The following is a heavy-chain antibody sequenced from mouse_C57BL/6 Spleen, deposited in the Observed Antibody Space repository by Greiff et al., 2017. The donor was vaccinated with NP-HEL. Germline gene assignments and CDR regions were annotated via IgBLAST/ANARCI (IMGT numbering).Heavy chain of an antibody. V-gene: IGHV5-9*01. Sequence: DVKLVESGGGLVKPGGSLKLSCAASGFTFSSYTMSWVRQTPEKRLEWVATISGGGGNTYYPDSVKGRFTISRDNAKNTLYLQMSSLRSEDTALYYCARHPNFYYDYVDYWGKGTTLTVSS. J-gene: IGHJ2*01. CDR1: GFTFSSYT. D-gene: IGHD2-4*01. CDR3: ARHPNFYYDYVDY. CDR2: ISGGGGNT.